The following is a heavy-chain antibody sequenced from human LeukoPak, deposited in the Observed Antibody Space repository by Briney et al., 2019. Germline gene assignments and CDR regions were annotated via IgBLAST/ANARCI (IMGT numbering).Heavy chain of an antibody. V-gene: IGHV3-30*02. CDR1: GFTFSSYG. CDR2: IRYDGSNK. CDR3: AKLYVWGSYRPYYFDY. Sequence: GGSLRLSCAASGFTFSSYGMHWVRQAPGKGPEWVAFIRYDGSNKYYADSVKGRFTISRDNSKNTLHLQMNSLRAEDTAVYYCAKLYVWGSYRPYYFDYWGQGTLVTVSS. D-gene: IGHD3-16*02. J-gene: IGHJ4*02.